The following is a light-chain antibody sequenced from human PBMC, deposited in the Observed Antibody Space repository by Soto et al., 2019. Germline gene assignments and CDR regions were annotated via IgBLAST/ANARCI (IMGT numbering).Light chain of an antibody. CDR3: QQYYSYPWT. V-gene: IGKV1-8*01. Sequence: AIRMTQSPSSLSASTGDRVTITCRASQGIGSYLAWYQQIPGKAPKLLIYAASTLQSGVPSRFSGSGSGTDFTLTISCLQSEDFATYYCQQYYSYPWTFGQGTKVEIK. J-gene: IGKJ1*01. CDR1: QGIGSY. CDR2: AAS.